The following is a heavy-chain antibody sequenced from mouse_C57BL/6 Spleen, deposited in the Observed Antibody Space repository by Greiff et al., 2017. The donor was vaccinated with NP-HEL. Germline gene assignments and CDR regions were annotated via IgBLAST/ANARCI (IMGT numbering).Heavy chain of an antibody. J-gene: IGHJ3*01. D-gene: IGHD2-1*01. CDR1: GYTFTSYW. CDR3: ASPGNFFAY. Sequence: QVQLKQPGAELVKPGASVKLSCKASGYTFTSYWMHWVKQRPGQGLEWIGRIHPNSGSTNYNEKFKSKATLTVDNSSSTAYMQLSSLTSEDSAVYYCASPGNFFAYWGQGTLVTVSA. CDR2: IHPNSGST. V-gene: IGHV1-64*01.